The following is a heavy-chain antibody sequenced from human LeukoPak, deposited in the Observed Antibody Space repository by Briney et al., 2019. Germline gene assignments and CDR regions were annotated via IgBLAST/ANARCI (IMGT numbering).Heavy chain of an antibody. J-gene: IGHJ3*02. Sequence: GGSLRLSCAASGFTFSSNVMYWVRQAPGKGLEWLAVISYDSRYKNYSDAVKGRFTISRDNSKNTLYLQMDSLRAEDTAVYYCAKAGYCSSTSCYDRAFDMWGQGTMVTVSS. CDR2: ISYDSRYK. D-gene: IGHD2-2*01. CDR1: GFTFSSNV. V-gene: IGHV3-30*18. CDR3: AKAGYCSSTSCYDRAFDM.